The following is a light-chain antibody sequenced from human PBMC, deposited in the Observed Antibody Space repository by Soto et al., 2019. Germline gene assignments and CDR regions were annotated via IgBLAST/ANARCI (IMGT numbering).Light chain of an antibody. J-gene: IGKJ1*01. Sequence: EIVMTQSPATLSVSPGERATLSCRASQSVSSNLAWYQQKPGQAPTLLIYVASTRATGIPARYSGSGSGTEFTLNISSLQYEDFAVYYWQQYNNWPPWTFGQGTKLEIK. CDR2: VAS. CDR1: QSVSSN. V-gene: IGKV3-15*01. CDR3: QQYNNWPPWT.